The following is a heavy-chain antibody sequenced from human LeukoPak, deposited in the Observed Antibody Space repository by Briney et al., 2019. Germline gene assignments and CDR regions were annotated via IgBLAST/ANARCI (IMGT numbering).Heavy chain of an antibody. V-gene: IGHV3-23*01. J-gene: IGHJ4*02. CDR2: ISGSGGST. CDR3: AKRGYYYDSGTYYYFDY. Sequence: GGSLRLSCAASGFTFSSYAMNWVRQAPGKGLEWVSCISGSGGSTYYADSVKGRFTISRDNSKNTLYLQMNSLRAEDTAVYYCAKRGYYYDSGTYYYFDYWGQGTLVTVSS. D-gene: IGHD3-22*01. CDR1: GFTFSSYA.